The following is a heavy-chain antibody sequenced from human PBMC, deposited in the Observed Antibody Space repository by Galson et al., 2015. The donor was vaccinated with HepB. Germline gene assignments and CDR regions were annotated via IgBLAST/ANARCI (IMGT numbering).Heavy chain of an antibody. Sequence: SLRLSCAASGFTFSSYAIMWVRQAPGKGLEWVSGMSDNGDNTFYADSVKGRFTISRDISKNTVYLQMNSLRVEDTAVYYCATRSGASGWYLYFQHWGQGTLVTVSS. D-gene: IGHD6-19*01. J-gene: IGHJ1*01. CDR2: MSDNGDNT. V-gene: IGHV3-23*01. CDR3: ATRSGASGWYLYFQH. CDR1: GFTFSSYA.